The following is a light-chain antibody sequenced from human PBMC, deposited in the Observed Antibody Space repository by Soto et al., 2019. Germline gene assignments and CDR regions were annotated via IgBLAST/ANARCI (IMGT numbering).Light chain of an antibody. J-gene: IGLJ3*02. CDR3: SSYTSSVTHWV. CDR1: TSDIGTYNY. CDR2: EVS. Sequence: QSALTQPASVSGSPGQSITISCTGSTSDIGTYNYLSWYQQHPGKAPKLIIYEVSDRPSGISDRFSGSKSGNTASLTISGLQAEDEADYYCSSYTSSVTHWVFGGGTQLTVL. V-gene: IGLV2-14*01.